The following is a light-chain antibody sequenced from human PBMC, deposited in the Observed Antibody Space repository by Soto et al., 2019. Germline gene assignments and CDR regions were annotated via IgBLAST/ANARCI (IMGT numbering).Light chain of an antibody. V-gene: IGKV1-5*01. CDR3: QQLNSFPFT. CDR2: AAS. Sequence: DIHITHSPSTLSASVGDTVTVTCRASQSVSGWLAWYQQKPGEAPKLLIYAASTLQSGVPSRFSGSGSGTDFTLTISSLQPEDFATYYCQQLNSFPFTFGPGTKVDIK. J-gene: IGKJ3*01. CDR1: QSVSGW.